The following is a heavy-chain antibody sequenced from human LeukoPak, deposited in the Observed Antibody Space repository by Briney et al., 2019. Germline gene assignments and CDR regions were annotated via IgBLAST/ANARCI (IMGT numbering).Heavy chain of an antibody. CDR3: SRYLEYLLDY. D-gene: IGHD3-3*01. CDR1: GASISTNNYY. V-gene: IGHV4-39*01. CDR2: IYSGGYT. Sequence: PSETLSLTCSVSGASISTNNYYWGWIRQPPGKGLEWIGSIYSGGYTYYNPSLKSRLTISVDTSKNQFSLKLSSVTAADTAIYCQSRYLEYLLDYWGQGTLVTVSS. J-gene: IGHJ4*02.